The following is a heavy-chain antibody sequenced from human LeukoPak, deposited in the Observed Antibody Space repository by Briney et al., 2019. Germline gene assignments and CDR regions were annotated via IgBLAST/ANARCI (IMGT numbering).Heavy chain of an antibody. CDR2: ISGSGGST. CDR1: GFTFSSYA. Sequence: GGSLRLSCAASGFTFSSYAMSWVRQAPGKGLEWVSSISGSGGSTNYADSVKGRFTISRDNSKNTLYLQMHSLRAEDTAVYYCAKGKINHDGAFDIWGQGTRVIVAS. J-gene: IGHJ3*02. D-gene: IGHD1-14*01. V-gene: IGHV3-23*01. CDR3: AKGKINHDGAFDI.